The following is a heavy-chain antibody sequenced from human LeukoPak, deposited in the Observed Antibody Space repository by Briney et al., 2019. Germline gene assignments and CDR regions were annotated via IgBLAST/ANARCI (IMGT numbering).Heavy chain of an antibody. D-gene: IGHD3-16*02. Sequence: GGSLRLSCAASGFTFSDYYMSWIRQAPGKGLEWVSYISSSGSTIYYADSVKGRFTISRDNAKNSLYLQMNSLRAEDTAVYYSARDQMITFGGVIADYWGQGTLVTVSS. CDR3: ARDQMITFGGVIADY. CDR1: GFTFSDYY. V-gene: IGHV3-11*04. J-gene: IGHJ4*02. CDR2: ISSSGSTI.